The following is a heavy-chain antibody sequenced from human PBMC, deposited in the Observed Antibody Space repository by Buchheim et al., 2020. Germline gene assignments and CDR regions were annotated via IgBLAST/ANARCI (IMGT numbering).Heavy chain of an antibody. Sequence: EVQLLESGGGLVQPGGSLRLSCAASRFTFSSYAMSWVRQAPGKGLEWVSSISGSGDSTYYADSVKGRFTISRDNSKNTLYLQMNSLRAEDTAVCYCAKDLGGWSSYGMDVWGQGTT. D-gene: IGHD6-19*01. CDR1: RFTFSSYA. CDR3: AKDLGGWSSYGMDV. J-gene: IGHJ6*02. CDR2: ISGSGDST. V-gene: IGHV3-23*01.